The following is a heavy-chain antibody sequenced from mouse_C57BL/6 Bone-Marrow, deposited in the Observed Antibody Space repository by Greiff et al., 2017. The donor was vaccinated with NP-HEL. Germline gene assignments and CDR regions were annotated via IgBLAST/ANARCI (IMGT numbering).Heavy chain of an antibody. CDR1: GYTFTDYY. CDR3: ARRSKNYAMDY. D-gene: IGHD1-1*01. J-gene: IGHJ4*01. CDR2: INPNNGGT. V-gene: IGHV1-18*01. Sequence: EVQLQQSGPELVKPGASVKISCKASGYTFTDYYMDWVKQSHGKSLEWIGDINPNNGGTIYNQKFKGKATLTVDKSSSTAYMELRSLTSEDTAVYYCARRSKNYAMDYWGQGTSVTVSS.